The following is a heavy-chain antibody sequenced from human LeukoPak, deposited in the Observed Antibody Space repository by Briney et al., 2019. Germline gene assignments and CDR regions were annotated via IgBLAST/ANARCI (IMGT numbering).Heavy chain of an antibody. CDR3: ARGSGYSYGNSPFDY. J-gene: IGHJ4*02. V-gene: IGHV1-69*04. CDR2: IIPILGIA. Sequence: ASVKVSCKASGGTFSSYAISWVRQAPGQGLEWMGRIIPILGIANYAQKFQGRVTITADKSTSTAYMELSSLRSEDTAVYYCARGSGYSYGNSPFDYWGQGTLVTVSS. CDR1: GGTFSSYA. D-gene: IGHD5-18*01.